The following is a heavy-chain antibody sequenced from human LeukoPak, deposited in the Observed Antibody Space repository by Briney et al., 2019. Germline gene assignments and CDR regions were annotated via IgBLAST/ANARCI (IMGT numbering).Heavy chain of an antibody. V-gene: IGHV3-23*01. Sequence: SGGSLRLSCAVSGITLGNYGMSWVRQPPGKGLEWVAGTSDSGGSTNYADSVKGRFTISRDTPRNTLYLQMNSLRAEDTAVYFCAKRGVVIQVLLVGFHKEAYYFDSWGQGALVTVSS. D-gene: IGHD3-10*01. CDR2: TSDSGGST. CDR1: GITLGNYG. J-gene: IGHJ4*02. CDR3: AKRGVVIQVLLVGFHKEAYYFDS.